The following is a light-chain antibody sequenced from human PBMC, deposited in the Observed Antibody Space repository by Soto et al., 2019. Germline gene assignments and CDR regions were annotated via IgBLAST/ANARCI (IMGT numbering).Light chain of an antibody. J-gene: IGKJ1*01. CDR2: AAS. V-gene: IGKV1-9*01. Sequence: TQSPLSLPVTPGEPASISCRSSQSLLHTNGYHYLAWYQQKPGKAPKLLIYAASTLQSGVPSRFSGSGSGTEFTLTISSLQPEDFATYYCQQYNSYSPAFGQGTKVDIK. CDR3: QQYNSYSPA. CDR1: QSLLHTNGYHY.